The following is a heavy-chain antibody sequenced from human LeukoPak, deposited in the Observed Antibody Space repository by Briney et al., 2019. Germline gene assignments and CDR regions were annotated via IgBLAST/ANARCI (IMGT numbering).Heavy chain of an antibody. D-gene: IGHD2-2*01. V-gene: IGHV3-23*01. CDR3: AAYCTSTTCLIDH. CDR1: GFTFSSYA. CDR2: ISGTGGNT. Sequence: AGGSLRLSCAASGFTFSSYAMSWVRQAPGKGLEWVSGISGTGGNTYYADSVKGRFTISRDNSKNTPYLHLNSLRADDTAMYYCAAYCTSTTCLIDHWGQGTLVTVSS. J-gene: IGHJ5*02.